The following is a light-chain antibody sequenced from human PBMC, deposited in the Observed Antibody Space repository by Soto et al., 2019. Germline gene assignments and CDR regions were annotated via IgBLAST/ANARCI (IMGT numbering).Light chain of an antibody. CDR1: TSDVGGYNY. V-gene: IGLV2-14*01. CDR2: DVS. CDR3: SSYTSSSTPV. Sequence: QSALTQPASVSGSPGQSITISCTGTTSDVGGYNYVSWYQQHPGKAPKLMIYDVSNRPSGVSNRFSGSKSGNTASLTSSGLQAEDEADDYCSSYTSSSTPVFGTGTKVTVL. J-gene: IGLJ1*01.